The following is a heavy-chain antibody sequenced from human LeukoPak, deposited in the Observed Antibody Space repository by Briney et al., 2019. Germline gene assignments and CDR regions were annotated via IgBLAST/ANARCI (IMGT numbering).Heavy chain of an antibody. V-gene: IGHV1-24*01. CDR1: GYTLTELS. Sequence: ASVKVSCKVSGYTLTELSMHWVRQAPGKGLEWMGGFDPEDGETIYAQKFQGRVTMTEDTSTDTAYMELSSLRSEDTAVYYCARGGSGSTGFDYWGQGTLVTVSS. J-gene: IGHJ4*02. CDR2: FDPEDGET. D-gene: IGHD3-10*01. CDR3: ARGGSGSTGFDY.